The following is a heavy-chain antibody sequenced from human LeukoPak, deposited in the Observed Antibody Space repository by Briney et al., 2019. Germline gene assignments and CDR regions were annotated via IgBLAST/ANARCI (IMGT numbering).Heavy chain of an antibody. V-gene: IGHV4-39*01. J-gene: IGHJ4*02. D-gene: IGHD6-6*01. CDR3: ARRSAARPFDY. Sequence: SETLSLTCTVSEDSISSSSYYWGWIRQPPGKGLEWIGTIYYSGNTYYNPSLKSRVTISVDTSKHEFSLKVSSATATDTAVYYCARRSAARPFDYWGQGTLVTVSS. CDR2: IYYSGNT. CDR1: EDSISSSSYY.